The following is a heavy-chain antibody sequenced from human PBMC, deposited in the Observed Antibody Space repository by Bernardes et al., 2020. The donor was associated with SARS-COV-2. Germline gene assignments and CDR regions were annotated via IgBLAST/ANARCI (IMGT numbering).Heavy chain of an antibody. J-gene: IGHJ4*02. CDR3: ARASRTLPEY. Sequence: GGSLRLSCVASGFTFSSHWMSWVRQTPGKGLEWVANIRQDGSDKQYVDSLKGRFTISRDNARNSVYLQINSLRAEDTGVYYCARASRTLPEYWGQGTRVTVSS. CDR1: GFTFSSHW. V-gene: IGHV3-7*03. CDR2: IRQDGSDK.